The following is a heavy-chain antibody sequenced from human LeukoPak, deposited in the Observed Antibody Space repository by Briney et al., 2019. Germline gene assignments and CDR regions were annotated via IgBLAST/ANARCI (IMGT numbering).Heavy chain of an antibody. Sequence: GASVKVSCKASGYTFTSYGISWVRQAPGQGLEWMGWISAYNDNTNYAQKLQGRVTMTTDTSTSTAYMELRSLRSDDTAVYYCARDVYYYDSSGQSSSRAFDIWGQGTMVTVSS. CDR3: ARDVYYYDSSGQSSSRAFDI. J-gene: IGHJ3*02. V-gene: IGHV1-18*01. D-gene: IGHD3-22*01. CDR1: GYTFTSYG. CDR2: ISAYNDNT.